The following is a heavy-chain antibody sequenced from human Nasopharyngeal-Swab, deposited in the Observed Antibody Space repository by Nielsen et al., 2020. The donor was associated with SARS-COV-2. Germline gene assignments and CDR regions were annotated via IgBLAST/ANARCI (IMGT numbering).Heavy chain of an antibody. CDR3: ARQVAYAFDV. CDR2: IYDSGST. CDR1: SGSIGSYY. V-gene: IGHV4-59*13. J-gene: IGHJ3*01. Sequence: SETLSLTCSVSSGSIGSYYWSWVRQPPGKGLGFIGYIYDSGSTNYNPSLKSRVTISADTSKNQFSLRLTSLTAADTAVHFCARQVAYAFDVWGPGAQVTVSS. D-gene: IGHD2-15*01.